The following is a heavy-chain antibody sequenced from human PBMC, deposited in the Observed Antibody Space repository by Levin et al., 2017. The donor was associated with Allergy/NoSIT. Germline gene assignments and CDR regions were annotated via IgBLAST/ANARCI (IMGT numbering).Heavy chain of an antibody. V-gene: IGHV1-18*01. CDR3: VRDTDYSGGWYPGYS. D-gene: IGHD6-19*01. Sequence: VASVKVSCKLSGDTLGTSGFNWVRQAPGQGLEYMGYINPSNGHTDYAQNFQGRVTMTTDTSTSTVSMELRSLRYDDTAVYYCVRDTDYSGGWYPGYSWGQGTLVTVSS. CDR2: INPSNGHT. CDR1: GDTLGTSG. J-gene: IGHJ4*02.